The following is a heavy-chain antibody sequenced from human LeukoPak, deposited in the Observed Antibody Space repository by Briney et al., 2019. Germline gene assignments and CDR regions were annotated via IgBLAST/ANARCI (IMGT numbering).Heavy chain of an antibody. D-gene: IGHD2-21*01. J-gene: IGHJ6*02. CDR2: IDPRDSYT. CDR1: AYSFTTYW. CDR3: SRHIAAGPLGMDV. Sequence: AESLKISCKGSAYSFTTYWINWVRQMPGGSLEWVGRIDPRDSYTNYSPSFQGHVTISADKSISTAYLQWSSLKASDTAMYYCSRHIAAGPLGMDVWGQGTTVTVSS. V-gene: IGHV5-10-1*01.